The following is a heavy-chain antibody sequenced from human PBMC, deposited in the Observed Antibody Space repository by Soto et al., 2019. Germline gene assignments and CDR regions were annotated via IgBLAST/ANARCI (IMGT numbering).Heavy chain of an antibody. CDR1: GFTFSSYG. V-gene: IGHV3-30*18. Sequence: QVQLVDSGGGVVQPGRSLRLSCAASGFTFSSYGMHWVRQAPGKGLEWVAVISYDGSNKYYADSVKGRFTISRDNSKNTLYLQMNSLRAEDTAVYYCAKWNGGFDYWGQGTLVTVSS. CDR2: ISYDGSNK. D-gene: IGHD3-16*01. CDR3: AKWNGGFDY. J-gene: IGHJ4*02.